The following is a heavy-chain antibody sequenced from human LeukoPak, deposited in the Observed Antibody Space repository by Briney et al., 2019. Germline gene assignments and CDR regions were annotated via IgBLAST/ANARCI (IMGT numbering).Heavy chain of an antibody. V-gene: IGHV4-30-2*01. Sequence: PSQTLSLTCTVSGGSISSGAYYWSWIRQPPGKGLEWIGYIYHSGSTYYNPSLKSRLTISVDRSKNQFSLKLSSVTAADTAVYYCARDGLWFGAPWGRGTLVTVSS. D-gene: IGHD3-10*01. CDR3: ARDGLWFGAP. J-gene: IGHJ5*02. CDR1: GGSISSGAYY. CDR2: IYHSGST.